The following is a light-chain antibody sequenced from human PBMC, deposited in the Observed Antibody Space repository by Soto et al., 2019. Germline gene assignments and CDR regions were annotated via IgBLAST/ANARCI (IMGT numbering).Light chain of an antibody. Sequence: YELAQPPSVSVAPGQTATITCVGDNIGVHSVHWYQQKPGQAPVLVVYDRNDRPSGIPERFSGSNSGNTATLSISRAEAGDEADYYCQLWDSSSAHVVFGGGTQLTVL. V-gene: IGLV3-21*02. CDR3: QLWDSSSAHVV. J-gene: IGLJ2*01. CDR1: NIGVHS. CDR2: DRN.